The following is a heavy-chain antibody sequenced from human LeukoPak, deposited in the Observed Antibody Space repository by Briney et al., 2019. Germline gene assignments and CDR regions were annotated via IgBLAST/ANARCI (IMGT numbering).Heavy chain of an antibody. J-gene: IGHJ4*02. Sequence: ASVKVSCKASGYTFTGYYMHWVRQAPGQGVEWIGWINPNSGGTNYAQKFQGRVTMTRDTSISTAYTELSRLRSDDTAVYYCARDNDILTGYYFFDYWGQGTLVTVSS. D-gene: IGHD3-9*01. V-gene: IGHV1-2*02. CDR1: GYTFTGYY. CDR2: INPNSGGT. CDR3: ARDNDILTGYYFFDY.